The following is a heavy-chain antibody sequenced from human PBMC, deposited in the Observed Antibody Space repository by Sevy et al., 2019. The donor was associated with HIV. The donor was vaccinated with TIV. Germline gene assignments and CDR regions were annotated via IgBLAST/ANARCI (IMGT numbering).Heavy chain of an antibody. CDR2: IYSGGNT. CDR3: ARDRNGMDV. CDR1: GFSFSYYG. V-gene: IGHV3-53*01. J-gene: IGHJ6*02. Sequence: GGSLRLSCIGSGFSFSYYGIHWVRQAPGKGLEWVSVIYSGGNTYYADSVKGRFTISRDNSKNTLYLQMNSLRVEDTAVYYCARDRNGMDVWGQGTTVTVSS.